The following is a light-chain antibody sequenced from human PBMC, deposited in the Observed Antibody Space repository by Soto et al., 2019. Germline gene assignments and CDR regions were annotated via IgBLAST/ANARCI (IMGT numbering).Light chain of an antibody. CDR1: QSVSNY. CDR3: QQRSYWLI. J-gene: IGKJ4*01. Sequence: EIVLTQSPATLSLSPGERATLSCRASQSVSNYLAWYQQRHGQAPRLLIYDTSNRATGIPARFSGSGSGTDFTLTISSLEPEAFAVYYGQQRSYWLIFGGGTRVEIK. CDR2: DTS. V-gene: IGKV3-11*01.